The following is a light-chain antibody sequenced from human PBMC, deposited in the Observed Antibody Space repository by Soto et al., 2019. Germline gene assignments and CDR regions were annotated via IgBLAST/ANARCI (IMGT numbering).Light chain of an antibody. CDR3: FSYAGGYTFV. CDR1: SSDVGVYRY. CDR2: DVT. Sequence: QSALTQPRSVSGSPGQSVTISCTGTSSDVGVYRYVSWYQQHPGKVPKLMMYDVTTRPSGIPDRFSGSKSGNTASLTISGLQAEEGADYYCFSYAGGYTFVFGTGTKLTVL. V-gene: IGLV2-11*01. J-gene: IGLJ1*01.